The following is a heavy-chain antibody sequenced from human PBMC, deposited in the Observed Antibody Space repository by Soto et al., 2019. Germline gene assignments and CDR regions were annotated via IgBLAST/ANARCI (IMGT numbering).Heavy chain of an antibody. V-gene: IGHV4-30-4*01. D-gene: IGHD3-22*01. CDR3: ARASEYYYEPKFDY. J-gene: IGHJ4*02. Sequence: SETLSLTCTVSGGSMISYYLSCIRQPPGKGLEWIGYIYYSGSTYYSPSLKSRVTISVDTSKNQFSLKLSSVTAADTAVYYCARASEYYYEPKFDYWGQGTLVTVSS. CDR2: IYYSGST. CDR1: GGSMISYY.